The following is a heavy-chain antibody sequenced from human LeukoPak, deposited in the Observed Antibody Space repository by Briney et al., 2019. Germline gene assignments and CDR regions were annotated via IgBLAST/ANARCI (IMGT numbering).Heavy chain of an antibody. D-gene: IGHD1-26*01. Sequence: GGSLRLSCAASGFTVSGNYMNWVRQAPGKGLEWVSVIYSGGSTYHTDSVKGRFTISRDNSKNTLYLQMNSLRAEDTAVYYCARGPQGKSGSPPYYFDYWGQGTLVTVSS. V-gene: IGHV3-66*01. CDR3: ARGPQGKSGSPPYYFDY. J-gene: IGHJ4*02. CDR2: IYSGGST. CDR1: GFTVSGNY.